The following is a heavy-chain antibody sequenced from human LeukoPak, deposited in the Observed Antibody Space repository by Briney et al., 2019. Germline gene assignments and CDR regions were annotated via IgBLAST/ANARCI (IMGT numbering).Heavy chain of an antibody. Sequence: SETLSLTCAVYGGSFSGYYWSWIRQPPGKGLEWIGEINHSGSTNYNPSLKSRVTISVDTSKNQFSLKLSSVTAADTAVYYCARPTMVRGSRDAFDIWGQGTMVTVSS. CDR1: GGSFSGYY. D-gene: IGHD3-10*01. CDR2: INHSGST. CDR3: ARPTMVRGSRDAFDI. V-gene: IGHV4-34*01. J-gene: IGHJ3*02.